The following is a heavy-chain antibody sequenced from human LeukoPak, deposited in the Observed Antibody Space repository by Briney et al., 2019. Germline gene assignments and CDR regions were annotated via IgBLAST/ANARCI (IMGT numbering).Heavy chain of an antibody. CDR1: GYTFTSYG. CDR3: ARDVNRDYYDSSGYYGGEFDY. D-gene: IGHD3-22*01. J-gene: IGHJ4*02. CDR2: ISAYNGNT. Sequence: ASVKVSCKASGYTFTSYGISWVRQAPGQGLEWMGWISAYNGNTNYAQKLQGRVTMTTDISTSTAYMELRSLRSDDTAVYYCARDVNRDYYDSSGYYGGEFDYWGQGTLVTVSS. V-gene: IGHV1-18*01.